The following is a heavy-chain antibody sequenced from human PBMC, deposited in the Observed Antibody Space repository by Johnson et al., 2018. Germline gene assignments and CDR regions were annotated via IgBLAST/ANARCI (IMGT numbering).Heavy chain of an antibody. CDR1: GFTFSSYA. J-gene: IGHJ1*01. CDR3: ARGFLVGATDLFQH. Sequence: QVQLVQSGGGVVQPGRSLRLSCAASGFTFSSYAMHWVRQAPGKGLDWVTLISYDGINKYYADSVKVRFTISRDNSKNTLYLQMNSLRAEDTAVYYCARGFLVGATDLFQHWGQGTLVTVSS. V-gene: IGHV3-30-3*01. CDR2: ISYDGINK. D-gene: IGHD1-26*01.